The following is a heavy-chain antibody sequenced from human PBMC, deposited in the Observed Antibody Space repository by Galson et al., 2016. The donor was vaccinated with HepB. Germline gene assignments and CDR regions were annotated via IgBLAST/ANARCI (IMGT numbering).Heavy chain of an antibody. CDR2: ISYDGSNK. Sequence: SLRLSCAASGFTFSSYGMHWVRQAPGKGLEWVAFISYDGSNKKYADSVKGRFTISRDNSKKTLYLQMNSLRAEDTAVYYCAKDGRIYCSSASCHGHFHYWGQGTLVTASS. D-gene: IGHD2-2*01. J-gene: IGHJ4*02. CDR3: AKDGRIYCSSASCHGHFHY. CDR1: GFTFSSYG. V-gene: IGHV3-30*18.